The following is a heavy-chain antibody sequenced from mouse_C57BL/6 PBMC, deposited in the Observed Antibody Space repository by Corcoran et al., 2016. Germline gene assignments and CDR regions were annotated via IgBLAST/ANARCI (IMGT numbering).Heavy chain of an antibody. CDR2: INPNNGGT. CDR3: ARREFAY. Sequence: EVQPQQSGPELVKPGASVKISCKASGYTFTDYYMNWVKQSHGKSLEWIGDINPNNGGTSYNQKFKGKATLTVDKSSSTAYMELRSLTSEDSAVYYCARREFAYWGQGTLVTVSA. V-gene: IGHV1-26*01. J-gene: IGHJ3*01. CDR1: GYTFTDYY.